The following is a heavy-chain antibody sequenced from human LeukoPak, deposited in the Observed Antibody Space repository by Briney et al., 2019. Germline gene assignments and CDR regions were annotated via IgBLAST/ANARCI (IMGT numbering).Heavy chain of an antibody. J-gene: IGHJ4*02. D-gene: IGHD2-21*02. CDR3: ARQLYCGADCYSFDY. CDR2: IYYSGST. CDR1: GASISSSSYY. Sequence: SETLSLTCTVSGASISSSSYYWGWIRQPPGKGLEWIGSIYYSGSTYYNPSLKSRVTISVDTSKNRFSLKLSSVTAADTAVYYCARQLYCGADCYSFDYWGQGTLVTVSS. V-gene: IGHV4-39*01.